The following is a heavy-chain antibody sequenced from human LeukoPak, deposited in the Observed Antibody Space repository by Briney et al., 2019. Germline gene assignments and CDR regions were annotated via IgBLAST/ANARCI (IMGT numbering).Heavy chain of an antibody. J-gene: IGHJ5*02. CDR3: ARDAGSSLWFDP. Sequence: PGGSLRLSCAASGFTFDDYAMHWVRQAPGKGLEWVSGISWNSGSIGYGDSVKGRFTISRDNAKNSMYLQMNSLRAEDTAVYYCARDAGSSLWFDPWGQGTLVTVSS. D-gene: IGHD3-10*01. CDR1: GFTFDDYA. V-gene: IGHV3-9*01. CDR2: ISWNSGSI.